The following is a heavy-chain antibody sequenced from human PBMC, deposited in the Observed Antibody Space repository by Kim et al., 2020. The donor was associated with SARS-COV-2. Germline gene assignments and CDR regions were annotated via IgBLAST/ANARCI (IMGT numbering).Heavy chain of an antibody. CDR2: IYYSGST. CDR3: ARQENDFWSGYPNWFDP. J-gene: IGHJ5*02. D-gene: IGHD3-3*01. V-gene: IGHV4-30-4*01. Sequence: SETLSLTCTVSGGSISSGDYYWSWIRQPPGKGLEWIGYIYYSGSTYYNPSLKSRVTISVDTSKNQFSLKLSSVTAADTAVYYCARQENDFWSGYPNWFDPWGQGTLVTVSS. CDR1: GGSISSGDYY.